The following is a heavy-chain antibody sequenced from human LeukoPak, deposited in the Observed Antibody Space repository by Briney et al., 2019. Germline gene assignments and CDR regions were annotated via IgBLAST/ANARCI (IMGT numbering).Heavy chain of an antibody. CDR3: ARALREWLLSYWFDP. J-gene: IGHJ5*02. D-gene: IGHD3-3*01. V-gene: IGHV1-8*01. CDR1: GYTLTRFD. CDR2: ITPNRGNT. Sequence: ASVKLSRKVSGYTLTRFDTNCVRHATGQGLEWMVWITPNRGNTGYAQKFQGRVTMTRNTSISTAYMELSSLRSEDTAVYYCARALREWLLSYWFDPWGQGTLVTVSS.